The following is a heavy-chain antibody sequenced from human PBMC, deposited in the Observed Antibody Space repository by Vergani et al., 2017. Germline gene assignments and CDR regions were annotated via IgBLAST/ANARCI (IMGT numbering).Heavy chain of an antibody. J-gene: IGHJ4*02. CDR2: INPNSGGT. D-gene: IGHD6-19*01. V-gene: IGHV1-2*02. CDR3: AKQPRDSCGWYSGY. Sequence: QVQLVQSGAEVKKPWASLKVSCKASGYTFTGYYMHWVRQAPGQGLEWMGWINPNSGGTNYAQKFQGRVTMTRDTSISTSYMQLSRLSADDTAVYYCAKQPRDSCGWYSGYWGQGTLVTVSS. CDR1: GYTFTGYY.